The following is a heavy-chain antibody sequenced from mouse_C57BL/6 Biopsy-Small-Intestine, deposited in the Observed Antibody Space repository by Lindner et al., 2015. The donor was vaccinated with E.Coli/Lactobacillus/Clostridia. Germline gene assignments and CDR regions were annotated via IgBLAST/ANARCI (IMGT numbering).Heavy chain of an antibody. D-gene: IGHD2-2*01. CDR2: INPYDDWT. J-gene: IGHJ3*01. Sequence: SVKVSCKTSGYTFTHYYIHWMRQAPGQGFEWMGIINPYDDWTFYAQEFRDRLTVTSDSSTSTVYMDLRSLSPDDTAVYYCARDRDSGSDSVGFSVWGQGTMVTV. V-gene: IGHV1-19*01. CDR1: GYTFTHYY. CDR3: ARDRDSGSDSVGFSV.